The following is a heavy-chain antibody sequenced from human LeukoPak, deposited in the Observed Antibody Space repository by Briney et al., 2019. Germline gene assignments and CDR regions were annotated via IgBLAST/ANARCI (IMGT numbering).Heavy chain of an antibody. CDR3: ARGPHKCDY. V-gene: IGHV4-59*01. J-gene: IGHJ4*02. Sequence: PSETLSLTCTVSGGSISSYYWSWIRHPPGGGLEWIGYISYSGSTNYNPSLKSRVTISVDTSKHQFSLKLSAVTAADTAGYYCARGPHKCDYWGQGSLVTVSS. CDR2: ISYSGST. CDR1: GGSISSYY.